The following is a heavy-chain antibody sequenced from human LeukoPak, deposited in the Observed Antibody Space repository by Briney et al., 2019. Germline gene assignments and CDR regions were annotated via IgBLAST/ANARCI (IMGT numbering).Heavy chain of an antibody. CDR2: ISYDGSNK. J-gene: IGHJ4*02. Sequence: GGSLRLSCAASGFXFSSYAMHWVRQAPGKGLEWVAVISYDGSNKYYADSVKGRFTISRDNSKNTLYLQMNSLRAEDTAVYYCARGAPAAFDYWGQGTLVTVSS. CDR3: ARGAPAAFDY. D-gene: IGHD2-2*01. V-gene: IGHV3-30-3*01. CDR1: GFXFSSYA.